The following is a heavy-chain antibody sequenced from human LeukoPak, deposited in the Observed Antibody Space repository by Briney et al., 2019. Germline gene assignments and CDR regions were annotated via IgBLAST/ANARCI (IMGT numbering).Heavy chain of an antibody. J-gene: IGHJ4*02. CDR2: ISWNSGSI. V-gene: IGHV3-9*01. Sequence: GGSLRLSCAASGFTFDDYATHWVRQAPGKGLEWVSGISWNSGSIDYVDSVKGRFTISRDNAKNSLYLQMNSLRAEDTAFYYCAKGSIAAPGKNYFDYWGQGTLVTVSS. CDR1: GFTFDDYA. CDR3: AKGSIAAPGKNYFDY. D-gene: IGHD6-13*01.